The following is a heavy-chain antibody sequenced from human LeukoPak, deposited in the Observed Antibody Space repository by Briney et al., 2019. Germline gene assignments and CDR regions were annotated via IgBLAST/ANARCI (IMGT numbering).Heavy chain of an antibody. D-gene: IGHD6-19*01. Sequence: PSETLSLTCTVSGGSISSSSYYWGWIRQPPGKGLEWIGSIYYSGSTYYNPSLKSRVTISVDTSKNQFSLKLSSVTAADTAVYYCARTVAGYLKFDYWGQGTLVTVSS. V-gene: IGHV4-39*07. CDR1: GGSISSSSYY. J-gene: IGHJ4*02. CDR3: ARTVAGYLKFDY. CDR2: IYYSGST.